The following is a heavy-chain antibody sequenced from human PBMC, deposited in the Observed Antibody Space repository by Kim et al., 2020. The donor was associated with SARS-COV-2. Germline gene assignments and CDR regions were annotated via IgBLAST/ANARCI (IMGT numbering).Heavy chain of an antibody. Sequence: GGSLRLSCAASGFTFSSYAMSWVRQAPGKGLEWVSAISGSGGSTYYADYVKGRFTISRDNSKNTLYLQMNSLRAEDTAVYYCAKGRHYYDSSGYYYVDYWGQGTLVTVSS. CDR3: AKGRHYYDSSGYYYVDY. CDR2: ISGSGGST. D-gene: IGHD3-22*01. CDR1: GFTFSSYA. J-gene: IGHJ4*02. V-gene: IGHV3-23*01.